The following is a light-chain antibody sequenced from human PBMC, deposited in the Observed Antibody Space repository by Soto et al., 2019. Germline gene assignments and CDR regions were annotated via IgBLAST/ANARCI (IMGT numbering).Light chain of an antibody. CDR3: QQRNIWPPVT. J-gene: IGKJ5*01. V-gene: IGKV3-11*01. Sequence: EIVLTQSPGTLSLSPGERATLSCRASQTISSRYIAWYQQKPGQAPRLLIYGAFNRATGIPARFSGSGSGTDFTLTINSLEPEDFAVYYCQQRNIWPPVTFGQGTRLEIK. CDR1: QTISSRY. CDR2: GAF.